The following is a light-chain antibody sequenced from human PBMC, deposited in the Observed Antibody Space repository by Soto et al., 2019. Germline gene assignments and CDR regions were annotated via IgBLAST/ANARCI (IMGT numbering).Light chain of an antibody. V-gene: IGLV1-44*01. CDR3: AAWDDSLNGYV. CDR2: RNN. CDR1: SSNIGSNS. Sequence: QSVLTQSPSASGTPGQMVTISCSGSSSNIGSNSVNWYQQLPGTAPKLLIYRNNQWPSGVPDRFSGSKSGTSASLAISGLQSEDEADYYCAAWDDSLNGYVFGTGTKVTVL. J-gene: IGLJ1*01.